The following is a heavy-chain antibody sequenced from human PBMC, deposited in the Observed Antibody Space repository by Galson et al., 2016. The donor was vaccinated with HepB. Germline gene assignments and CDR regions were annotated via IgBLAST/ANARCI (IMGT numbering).Heavy chain of an antibody. D-gene: IGHD6-13*01. Sequence: SLRLSCAASGFTFTSYAMSWVRPAPGKGLEWVSGITGSGAGTYYADYVKGRFTISRDNAKNSLHLQMNSLRAEDTAVYYCARDGSSRSSPNGFDIWGQGTMVTVSS. J-gene: IGHJ3*02. V-gene: IGHV3-23*01. CDR3: ARDGSSRSSPNGFDI. CDR2: ITGSGAGT. CDR1: GFTFTSYA.